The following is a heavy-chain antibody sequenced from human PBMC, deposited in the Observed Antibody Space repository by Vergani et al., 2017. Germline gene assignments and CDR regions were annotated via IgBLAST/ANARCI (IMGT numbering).Heavy chain of an antibody. CDR1: GGSFSGYY. D-gene: IGHD2-2*01. Sequence: QVQLQQWGAGLLKPSETLSLTCAVYGGSFSGYYWSWIRQPPGKGLEWIGYIYYSGSTNSNPSLKSRVTISVDTSKNQFSLKLSSVTAADTAVYYCASRKVRTSDYYYYMDVWGKGTTVTVSS. CDR3: ASRKVRTSDYYYYMDV. J-gene: IGHJ6*03. CDR2: IYYSGST. V-gene: IGHV4-34*11.